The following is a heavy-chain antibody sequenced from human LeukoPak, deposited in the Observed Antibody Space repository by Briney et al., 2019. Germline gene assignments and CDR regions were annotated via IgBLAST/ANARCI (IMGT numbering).Heavy chain of an antibody. CDR3: ARDYLMGGTTGKAFDI. Sequence: GRSLRLSCAASGFTFSSYAMHWVRQAPGKGLEWVAVISYDGNIKYYTDSVKGRFTISRDNSKSTLYLQMNSLRAEDTAVYYCARDYLMGGTTGKAFDIWGQGTMVTISS. V-gene: IGHV3-30*04. CDR1: GFTFSSYA. J-gene: IGHJ3*02. CDR2: ISYDGNIK. D-gene: IGHD1-26*01.